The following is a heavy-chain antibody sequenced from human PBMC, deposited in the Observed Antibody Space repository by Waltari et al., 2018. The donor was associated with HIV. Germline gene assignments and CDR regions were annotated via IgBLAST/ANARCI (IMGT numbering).Heavy chain of an antibody. CDR2: INWIGGST. CDR3: ARGGPYGLYSGSYRHPDLDY. D-gene: IGHD1-26*01. V-gene: IGHV3-20*01. Sequence: EVQLVESGGGVVRPGGSLRLSCAASGFTFDDYGLSWVRQAPGKGVEWVSAINWIGGSTGYADSVKGRFTIARDNAKNSLYRQMNSLRAEDTALYHCARGGPYGLYSGSYRHPDLDYWGQGTLVTVSS. CDR1: GFTFDDYG. J-gene: IGHJ4*02.